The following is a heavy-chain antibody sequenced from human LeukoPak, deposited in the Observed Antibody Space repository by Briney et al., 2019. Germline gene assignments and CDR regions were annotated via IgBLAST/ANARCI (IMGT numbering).Heavy chain of an antibody. D-gene: IGHD6-13*01. CDR2: IYHSGST. CDR3: ARETRWQQLADY. Sequence: TSETLSLTCAVSGGSIDVVNYYWSWFRQPPGKGLEWIGYIYHSGSTYYNLSLKNRITISIDTSKNQFSLQLTSVTAADTAVYYCARETRWQQLADYWGQGTLVTVSS. CDR1: GGSIDVVNYY. V-gene: IGHV4-30-2*01. J-gene: IGHJ4*02.